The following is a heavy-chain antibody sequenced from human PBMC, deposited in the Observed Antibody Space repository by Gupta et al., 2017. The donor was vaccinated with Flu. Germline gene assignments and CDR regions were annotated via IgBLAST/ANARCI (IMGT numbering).Heavy chain of an antibody. CDR1: GGSISSGSYY. V-gene: IGHV4-61*02. J-gene: IGHJ4*02. CDR2: IYTSGST. D-gene: IGHD2-15*01. Sequence: QVQLQESGPGLVKPSQTLSLTCTVSGGSISSGSYYWSWIRQPAGKGLEWIGRIYTSGSTNYNPSPKSRVTISVDTSKNQFSLKLSSVTAADTAVYYCARDSGYCSGGSCYSDRSPFDYWGQGTLVTVSS. CDR3: ARDSGYCSGGSCYSDRSPFDY.